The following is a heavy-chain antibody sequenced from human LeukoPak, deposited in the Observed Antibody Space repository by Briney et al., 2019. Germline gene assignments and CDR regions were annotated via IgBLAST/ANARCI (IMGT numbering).Heavy chain of an antibody. V-gene: IGHV1-18*01. Sequence: GASVKVSCKASGYTFTNHGISWLRQPPGQRLEWMGWISATNGNTYYAQIFQGRVTMTTDTSTSTAYMELRDLRSDDTAVYYCARLPLRSHFDYWGQGTLVTVSS. J-gene: IGHJ4*02. CDR1: GYTFTNHG. CDR2: ISATNGNT. CDR3: ARLPLRSHFDY.